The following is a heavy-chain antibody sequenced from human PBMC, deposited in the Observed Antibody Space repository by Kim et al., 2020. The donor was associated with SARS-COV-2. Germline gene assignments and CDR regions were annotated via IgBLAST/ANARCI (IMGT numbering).Heavy chain of an antibody. CDR2: IYYSGST. J-gene: IGHJ4*02. CDR3: ARVRDQRQMGY. V-gene: IGHV4-38-2*02. CDR1: GYSISSGYY. Sequence: SETLSLTCTVSGYSISSGYYWGWIRQPPGKGLEWIGSIYYSGSTYYNPSLKSRATISVDTSKKQFSLKLSSVTAAGQAVSFWARVRDQRQMGYWGKG. D-gene: IGHD2-2*01.